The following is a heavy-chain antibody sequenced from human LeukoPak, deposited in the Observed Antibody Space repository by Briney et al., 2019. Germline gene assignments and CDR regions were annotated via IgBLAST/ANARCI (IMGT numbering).Heavy chain of an antibody. CDR2: IYYSGST. Sequence: SETLSLTCTASGGSISSSSYYWGWIRQPPGKGLEWIGSIYYSGSTYYNPSLKGRVTISVDTSKNQFSLKLSSVTAADTAVYYCATLQGIAAAGTRVDYWGQGTLVTVSS. CDR3: ATLQGIAAAGTRVDY. J-gene: IGHJ4*02. D-gene: IGHD6-13*01. CDR1: GGSISSSSYY. V-gene: IGHV4-39*01.